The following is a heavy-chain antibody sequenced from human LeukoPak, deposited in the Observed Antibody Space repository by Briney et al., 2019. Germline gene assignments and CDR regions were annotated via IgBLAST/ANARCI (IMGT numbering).Heavy chain of an antibody. CDR3: ARVGYCSGGSCYFTWDY. CDR1: GGSISSYY. V-gene: IGHV4-59*01. CDR2: IYYSGST. D-gene: IGHD2-15*01. Sequence: SETLSLTCTVSGGSISSYYWTWIRQPPGKGLEWMGYIYYSGSTNYNPSLQSRVTISVDTSKNRFSLKLSSVTAADTAVYYCARVGYCSGGSCYFTWDYWGQGTLVTVSS. J-gene: IGHJ4*02.